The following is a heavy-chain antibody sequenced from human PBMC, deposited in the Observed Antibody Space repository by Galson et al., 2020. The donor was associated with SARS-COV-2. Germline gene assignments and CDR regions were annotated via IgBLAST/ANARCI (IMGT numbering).Heavy chain of an antibody. CDR2: INPHSGGT. CDR1: GYTFTGFY. J-gene: IGHJ5*02. CDR3: ARVPYCVTTPCYWRKVDP. V-gene: IGHV1-2*06. Sequence: ASLKVSCKASGYTFTGFYIHWVRQAPGQGLEWMGRINPHSGGTHFAQKFQGRVSLTRDKSIDTAYMDVNSLTYDDTAVYFCARVPYCVTTPCYWRKVDPLGQGTLVTVSS. D-gene: IGHD2-21*02.